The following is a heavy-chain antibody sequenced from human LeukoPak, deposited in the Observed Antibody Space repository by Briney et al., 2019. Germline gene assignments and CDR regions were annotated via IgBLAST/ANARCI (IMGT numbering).Heavy chain of an antibody. V-gene: IGHV4-39*02. J-gene: IGHJ3*02. D-gene: IGHD2-2*01. CDR3: AREVVVVPAAPDAFDI. CDR2: IYYSGST. CDR1: GGSISSSSYY. Sequence: PSETLSLTCTVSGGSISSSSYYWGWIRQPPGKGLEWIGSIYYSGSTYYNPSLKSRVTISVDTSKNQFSLKLSSVTAADTAVYYCAREVVVVPAAPDAFDIWGQGTMVTVSS.